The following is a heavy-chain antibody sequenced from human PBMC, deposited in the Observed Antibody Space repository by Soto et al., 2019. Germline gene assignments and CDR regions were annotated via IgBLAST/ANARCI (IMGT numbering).Heavy chain of an antibody. CDR1: GYTFSTYD. V-gene: IGHV1-8*01. CDR2: MNPNSGNT. Sequence: QVQLVQSGAEVKKPGASVQLSCKASGYTFSTYDIDWVRLATGQGLEWMGSMNPNSGNTEYAQKFQGRVTMTRDTSISTAYKALSSLRSEDTAIYYCARTMGGIAAAGNDYWGQGTLVTVSS. D-gene: IGHD6-13*01. CDR3: ARTMGGIAAAGNDY. J-gene: IGHJ4*02.